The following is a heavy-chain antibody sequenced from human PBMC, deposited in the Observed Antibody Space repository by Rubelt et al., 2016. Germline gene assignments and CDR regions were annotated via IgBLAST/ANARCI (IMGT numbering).Heavy chain of an antibody. V-gene: IGHV4-34*01. Sequence: QVQLQQWGAGLLKPSETLSLTCAVYGGSFSGYYWSWIRQPPGKGLEWIGEINHSGSTNYNPSLKSRVTISVDTSKNQFSLKLSSVTAADTAVYYCAREAKAAAGTSDWFDPWGQGTLVTVSS. CDR1: GGSFSGYY. CDR3: AREAKAAAGTSDWFDP. J-gene: IGHJ5*02. D-gene: IGHD6-13*01. CDR2: INHSGST.